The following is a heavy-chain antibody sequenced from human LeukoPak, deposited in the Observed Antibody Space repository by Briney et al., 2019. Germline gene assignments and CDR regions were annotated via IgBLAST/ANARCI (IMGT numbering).Heavy chain of an antibody. D-gene: IGHD3-10*02. CDR2: IYYSGCT. CDR3: ARLFGED. V-gene: IGHV4-59*08. CDR1: GGSISSYY. Sequence: SETLSLTCTVSGGSISSYYWSWIRQPPGKGLEWIGYIYYSGCTNYNPSLKSRVTISVDTSKNQFSLKLSSVTAADTAVYYCARLFGEDWGQGTLVTVSS. J-gene: IGHJ4*02.